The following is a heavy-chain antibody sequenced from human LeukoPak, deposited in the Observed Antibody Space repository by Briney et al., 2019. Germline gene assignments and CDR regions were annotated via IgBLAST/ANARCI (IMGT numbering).Heavy chain of an antibody. CDR3: AREAEQLFTLPDY. J-gene: IGHJ4*02. CDR1: GFISSTYG. CDR2: IRYDESDK. Sequence: GGSLRLSCAASGFISSTYGMHWVRQAPGKGLEWVAFIRYDESDKYYADSVKGRFTLSRDNAKNSLYLQMNSLRDEDTAVYYCAREAEQLFTLPDYWGQGTLVTVSS. V-gene: IGHV3-30*02. D-gene: IGHD6-13*01.